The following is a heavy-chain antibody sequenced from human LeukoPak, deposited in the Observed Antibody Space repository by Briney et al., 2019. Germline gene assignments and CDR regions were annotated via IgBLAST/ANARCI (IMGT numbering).Heavy chain of an antibody. J-gene: IGHJ5*02. CDR2: IKQDGSEK. D-gene: IGHD4-17*01. CDR1: GFTFSSYW. Sequence: GGSLKLSCAASGFTFSSYWMSWVRQAPGKGLEWVASIKQDGSEKYYVDSVKGRFTISRDNAKNSLYLQMNSLRAEDTALYYCARAPGEGWFDPWGQGTLVTVSS. CDR3: ARAPGEGWFDP. V-gene: IGHV3-7*01.